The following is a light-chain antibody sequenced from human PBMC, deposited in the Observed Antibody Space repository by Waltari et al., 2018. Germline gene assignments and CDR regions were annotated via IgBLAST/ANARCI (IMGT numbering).Light chain of an antibody. CDR2: DVN. Sequence: QSALSQPASVSGSPGQSITISCTGASSDVGGHDYVSWYQQHPGKAPKLIIRDVNNRPAGVSNRFSGSKSGNTASRPISGLQAEDEADYYCSSYSTSSSLILFGEGTKVTVL. V-gene: IGLV2-14*03. CDR1: SSDVGGHDY. CDR3: SSYSTSSSLIL. J-gene: IGLJ2*01.